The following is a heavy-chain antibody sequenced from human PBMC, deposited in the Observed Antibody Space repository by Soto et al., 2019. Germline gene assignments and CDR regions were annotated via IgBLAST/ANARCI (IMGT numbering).Heavy chain of an antibody. CDR1: GFTFSSYS. D-gene: IGHD3-9*01. J-gene: IGHJ4*02. V-gene: IGHV3-21*01. CDR3: ARDHDRYFDS. CDR2: ISSSSSYI. Sequence: GGSLRLSCAASGFTFSSYSMNWVRQAPGKGLEWVSSISSSSSYIYYVDSVKGRFTISRDNAKDSLYLQMNSLRAEDTAVYYCARDHDRYFDSWGQGTLVTVSS.